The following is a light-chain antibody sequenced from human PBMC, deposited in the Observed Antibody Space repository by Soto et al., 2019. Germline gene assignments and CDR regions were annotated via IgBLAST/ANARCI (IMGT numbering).Light chain of an antibody. CDR3: QQSYSTPFT. J-gene: IGKJ5*01. CDR1: QSVSNY. Sequence: DIQTTQSPSSLSASVGDRVTITCLASQSVSNYLNWYQQKPGKAPKLLIYAASSLHIGVPSRFSGSGSGTDFTLTISSLQPEDFATYYCQQSYSTPFTFGQGTRLEIK. V-gene: IGKV1-39*01. CDR2: AAS.